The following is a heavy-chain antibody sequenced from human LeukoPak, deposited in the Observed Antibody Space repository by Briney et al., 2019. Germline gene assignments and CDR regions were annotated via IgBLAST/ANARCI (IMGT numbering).Heavy chain of an antibody. CDR1: GGSFSGYY. J-gene: IGHJ1*01. D-gene: IGHD1-26*01. CDR2: INHSGST. Sequence: SETLSLTCAVYGGSFSGYYWSWIRQPPGKGLEWIGEINHSGSTNYNPSLKSRVTISVDTSMNQFSLKLSSVTAADTAVYYCATPYGSYYNAEYFQHWGQGTLVTVSS. CDR3: ATPYGSYYNAEYFQH. V-gene: IGHV4-34*01.